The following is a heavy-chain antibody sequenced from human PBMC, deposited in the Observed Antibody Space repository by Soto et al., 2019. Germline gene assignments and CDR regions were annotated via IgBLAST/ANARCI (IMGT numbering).Heavy chain of an antibody. J-gene: IGHJ4*02. V-gene: IGHV1-46*03. D-gene: IGHD3-16*02. CDR3: ARGFGSQYYDYIWGSYRVMFFDY. CDR1: GYTFTSYY. Sequence: ASVKVSCKASGYTFTSYYMHWVRQAPGQGLEWMGIINPSGGSTSYARKFQGRVTMTRDTSTSTVYMELSSLRSEDTAVYYCARGFGSQYYDYIWGSYRVMFFDYWGQGTLVTVSS. CDR2: INPSGGST.